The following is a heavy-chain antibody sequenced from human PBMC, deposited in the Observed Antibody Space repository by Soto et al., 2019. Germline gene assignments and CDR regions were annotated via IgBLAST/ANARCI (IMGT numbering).Heavy chain of an antibody. J-gene: IGHJ4*02. CDR1: GYTFTSYG. CDR2: ISAYNGNT. Sequence: QVQLVQSGAEVKKPGASVKVSCKASGYTFTSYGISWVRQAPGQGLEWMGWISAYNGNTNYAQKLQGRVTMTTDTPTSTPYVGLRTLISDDTAVYSCPREHPPSLNWGQGPLVPVPS. CDR3: PREHPPSLN. V-gene: IGHV1-18*01. D-gene: IGHD2-2*01.